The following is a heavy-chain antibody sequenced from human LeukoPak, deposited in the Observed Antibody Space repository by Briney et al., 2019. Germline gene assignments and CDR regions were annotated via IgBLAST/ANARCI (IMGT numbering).Heavy chain of an antibody. J-gene: IGHJ4*02. CDR2: IVYDGSRA. V-gene: IGHV3-33*01. D-gene: IGHD1-14*01. CDR1: GFTFGGYG. Sequence: GGSLRLSCAGSGFTFGGYGMHWFRQTQGKGMEWVAVIVYDGSRAFYADSVKGRFTISRDNTKNTMSVQMDDLRAEDTAVYYCTRYNNDHFDYWGQGTLVTVSS. CDR3: TRYNNDHFDY.